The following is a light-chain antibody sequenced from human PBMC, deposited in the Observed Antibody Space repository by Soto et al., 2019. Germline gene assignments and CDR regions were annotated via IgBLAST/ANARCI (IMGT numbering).Light chain of an antibody. CDR3: LLYFDSTRV. CDR1: TGAVTSAYY. J-gene: IGLJ2*01. V-gene: IGLV7-43*01. Sequence: QTVVTQEPSLTVSPGGTVTLSCASSTGAVTSAYYPNWFQQKPGQAPRALIYDTTNKHSWTPARFSGSLLGGKAALTLSGVQPEDEAEYYCLLYFDSTRVFGGGTKVTVL. CDR2: DTT.